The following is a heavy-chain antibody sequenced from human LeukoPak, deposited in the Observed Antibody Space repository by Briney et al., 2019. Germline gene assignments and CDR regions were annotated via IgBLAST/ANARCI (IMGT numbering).Heavy chain of an antibody. CDR2: IYYSGNT. V-gene: IGHV4-39*01. CDR1: GGSISSSSYY. Sequence: SETLSLTCTVSGGSISSSSYYWGWNRQSPGKGLEWIGSIYYSGNTYYNPSLNSRVTITVDTSKNQFSLQLSSVTAADTTVYYCARSHIVAVTGFAFDIWGQGTLVTVSS. J-gene: IGHJ3*02. D-gene: IGHD2-21*02. CDR3: ARSHIVAVTGFAFDI.